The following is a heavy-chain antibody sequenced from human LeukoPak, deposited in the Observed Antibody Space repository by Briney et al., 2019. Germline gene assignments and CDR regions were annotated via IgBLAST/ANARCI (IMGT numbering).Heavy chain of an antibody. CDR2: INPSGGST. CDR1: GYTFINYY. CDR3: ARDESTSILWW. V-gene: IGHV1-46*01. D-gene: IGHD2-21*01. Sequence: ASVTVSCKASGYTFINYYMHWVRQAPGQGLEWMGIINPSGGSTSYAQKFQGRVTMTRDTSTSTVYVELSSLRSEDTAVYYCARDESTSILWWWGQGTLVTVSS. J-gene: IGHJ1*01.